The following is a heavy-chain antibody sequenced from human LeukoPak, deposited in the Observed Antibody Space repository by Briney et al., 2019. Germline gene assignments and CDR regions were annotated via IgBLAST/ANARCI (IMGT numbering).Heavy chain of an antibody. V-gene: IGHV3-33*01. D-gene: IGHD6-19*01. CDR3: ARAGIAVAGTMKDSRLSAPLDY. Sequence: GRSLRLSCAASGFTFSSYGMHWVRQAPGKGLEWVAVIWYDGSNKYYADSVKGRFTISRDNSKNTLYLQMNSLRAEDTAVYYCARAGIAVAGTMKDSRLSAPLDYWGQGTLVTVSS. CDR2: IWYDGSNK. J-gene: IGHJ4*02. CDR1: GFTFSSYG.